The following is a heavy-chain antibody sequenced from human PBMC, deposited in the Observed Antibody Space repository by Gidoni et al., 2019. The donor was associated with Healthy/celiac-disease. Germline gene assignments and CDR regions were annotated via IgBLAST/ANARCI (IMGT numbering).Heavy chain of an antibody. V-gene: IGHV3-49*03. J-gene: IGHJ4*02. CDR1: GFTFGDYA. CDR3: TRDYYDSSGFDY. Sequence: EVQLVESGGGLLQPGRSLRLSCTASGFTFGDYAMSWFRQAPGKGLEWVGFIRSKAYGGTTEYAASVKGRFTSSRDDSKSIAYRQMNSLKTEDTAVYYCTRDYYDSSGFDYWGQGTLVTVSS. D-gene: IGHD3-22*01. CDR2: IRSKAYGGTT.